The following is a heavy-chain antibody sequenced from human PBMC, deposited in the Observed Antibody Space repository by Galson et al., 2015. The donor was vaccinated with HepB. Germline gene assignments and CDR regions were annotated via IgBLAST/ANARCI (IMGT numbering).Heavy chain of an antibody. CDR2: INPNSGGT. CDR1: RHTFTTYY. Sequence: SVKVSCKASRHTFTTYYMHWVRQAPGQGFEWMGRINPNSGGTNYAQKFQGRVTMTRDTSISTAYMELSRLRSDDTAVYYCATYGSGSYYTNWGQGTLVTVSS. V-gene: IGHV1-2*06. CDR3: ATYGSGSYYTN. D-gene: IGHD3-10*01. J-gene: IGHJ4*02.